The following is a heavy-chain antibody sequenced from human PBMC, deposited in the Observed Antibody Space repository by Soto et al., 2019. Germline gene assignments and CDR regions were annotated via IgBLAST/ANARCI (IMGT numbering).Heavy chain of an antibody. Sequence: SETLSLTGIVSGGSISEKYWNWVRQPPGKGLEWIGLIFANGHTDYNPSLKSRVTISGDASKNQFSLRLTSMTAADTAVYYCVASLAASGLNWLDPWGRGTLVTVSS. CDR1: GGSISEKY. D-gene: IGHD6-13*01. V-gene: IGHV4-4*07. CDR2: IFANGHT. J-gene: IGHJ5*02. CDR3: VASLAASGLNWLDP.